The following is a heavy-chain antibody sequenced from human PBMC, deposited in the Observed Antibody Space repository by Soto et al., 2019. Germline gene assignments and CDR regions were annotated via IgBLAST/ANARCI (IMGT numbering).Heavy chain of an antibody. CDR3: ASYYGSGENSVYYGMDV. Sequence: SETLSLTCTVSGGSISSYYWSWIRQPPGKGLEWIGYIYYSGSTYYNSSLKSRVTISVDTSKNQFSLKLSSVTAADTAVYYCASYYGSGENSVYYGMDVWGQGTTVTVSS. V-gene: IGHV4-59*04. J-gene: IGHJ6*02. D-gene: IGHD3-10*01. CDR1: GGSISSYY. CDR2: IYYSGST.